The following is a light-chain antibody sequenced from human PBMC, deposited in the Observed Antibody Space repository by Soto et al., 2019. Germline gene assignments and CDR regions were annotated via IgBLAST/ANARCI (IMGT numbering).Light chain of an antibody. CDR1: QSVSIW. CDR3: QQYNSYTWT. V-gene: IGKV1-5*03. J-gene: IGKJ1*01. Sequence: DIQMTQSPSTLSASVGDRVTITCRASQSVSIWLAWYQQKPGKAPKLLIYKASSLESGVPSRFSGSGSGTELTLTISSLQPDDFATYYCQQYNSYTWTFGQGTKVEIK. CDR2: KAS.